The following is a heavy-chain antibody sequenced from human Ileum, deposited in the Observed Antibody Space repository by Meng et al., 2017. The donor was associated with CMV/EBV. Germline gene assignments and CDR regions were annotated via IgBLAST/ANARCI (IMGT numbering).Heavy chain of an antibody. CDR1: GFTFTNYA. CDR2: ISGSGDTT. D-gene: IGHD2-2*01. V-gene: IGHV3-23*01. CDR3: AKDLPCSTTCYMFDS. Sequence: GGSLRLSCAASGFTFTNYAMSWVRQAPGKGLEWVSIISGSGDTTYYADSVKGRFTISRDYSNNSLYLQMNSLPAEDSAVYYWAKDLPCSTTCYMFDSWGQGTLVTVSS. J-gene: IGHJ5*01.